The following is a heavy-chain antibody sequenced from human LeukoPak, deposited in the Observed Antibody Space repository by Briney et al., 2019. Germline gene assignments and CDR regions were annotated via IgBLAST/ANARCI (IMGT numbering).Heavy chain of an antibody. D-gene: IGHD1-26*01. J-gene: IGHJ5*02. CDR2: IYYSGST. Sequence: SETLSLTCTVSGGSISSSSYYWGWLRQPPGKGLEWIGSIYYSGSTYYNPSLKSRVTISVDTSKNQFSLKLSSVTAADTAVYYCARIVGATNTNNWFDPWGQGTLVTVSS. CDR1: GGSISSSSYY. V-gene: IGHV4-39*01. CDR3: ARIVGATNTNNWFDP.